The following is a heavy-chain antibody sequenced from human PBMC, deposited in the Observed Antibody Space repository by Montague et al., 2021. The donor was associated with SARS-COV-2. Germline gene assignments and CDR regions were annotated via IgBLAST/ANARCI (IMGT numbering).Heavy chain of an antibody. CDR1: GFSLSTSGVG. V-gene: IGHV2-5*02. CDR2: IYWDDDK. Sequence: PALVKPTQTLMLTCTFSGFSLSTSGVGAGWIRQPPGKALEWLALIYWDDDKRYSPSLKSRLTITKDTSKNQVVLTMTNMDPVDTATYYCAHSRYYYYDSSGYRVYYFDYWGQGTLVTVSS. D-gene: IGHD3-22*01. CDR3: AHSRYYYYDSSGYRVYYFDY. J-gene: IGHJ4*02.